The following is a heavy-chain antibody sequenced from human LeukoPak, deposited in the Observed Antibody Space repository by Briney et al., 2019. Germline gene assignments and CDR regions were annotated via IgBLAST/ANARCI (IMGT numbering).Heavy chain of an antibody. J-gene: IGHJ4*02. Sequence: SQTLSLTCTVSGGSIYSGSYYWSWIRQPAGKGLEWIGRIYTSGSTNYNPSLKSRVTISVDTSKNQFSLKLSSVTAADAAVYYCARDRRDGYNLYYFDLWGQGTLVTVSS. V-gene: IGHV4-61*02. CDR3: ARDRRDGYNLYYFDL. D-gene: IGHD5-24*01. CDR2: IYTSGST. CDR1: GGSIYSGSYY.